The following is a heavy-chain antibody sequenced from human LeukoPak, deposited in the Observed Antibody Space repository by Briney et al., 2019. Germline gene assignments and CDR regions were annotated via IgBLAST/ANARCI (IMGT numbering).Heavy chain of an antibody. D-gene: IGHD7-27*01. CDR1: GYTFTSYD. J-gene: IGHJ4*02. Sequence: ASVKVSCKASGYTFTSYDFNWAGQATGQRPEWMGWMSPNSGDTGYAQKFQDRVTMTRNTSISTAYMELSSLRSDDTAVYYCARGPPNWGYDYWGPGTLVTVSS. V-gene: IGHV1-8*01. CDR3: ARGPPNWGYDY. CDR2: MSPNSGDT.